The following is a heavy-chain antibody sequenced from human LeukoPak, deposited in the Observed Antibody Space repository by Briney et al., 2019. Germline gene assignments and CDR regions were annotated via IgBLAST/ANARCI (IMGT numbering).Heavy chain of an antibody. Sequence: GGSLRLSCAASGFTFSSYAMHWVRQAPGKGLEWVAVISYDGSNKYYADSVKGRFTISRDNSKNTLYLQMNSLRAEDTAVYYCARDSWKVVPAGCYFDYWGQGTLVTVSS. V-gene: IGHV3-30-3*01. CDR3: ARDSWKVVPAGCYFDY. CDR1: GFTFSSYA. J-gene: IGHJ4*02. D-gene: IGHD2-2*01. CDR2: ISYDGSNK.